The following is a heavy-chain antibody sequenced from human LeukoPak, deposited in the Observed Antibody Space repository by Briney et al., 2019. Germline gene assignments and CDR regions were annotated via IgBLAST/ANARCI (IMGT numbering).Heavy chain of an antibody. CDR2: INQSGST. V-gene: IGHV4-34*01. CDR1: GGSFSGYY. J-gene: IGHJ4*02. Sequence: SETLSLTCAVYGGSFSGYYWSWIRQPPGKGLEWIGEINQSGSTNYNPSLKSRVTLSADTSKNQFSLKLSSVPAADTAVYYCARGSWEVRFDFWGQGPLVTVSS. CDR3: ARGSWEVRFDF. D-gene: IGHD1-26*01.